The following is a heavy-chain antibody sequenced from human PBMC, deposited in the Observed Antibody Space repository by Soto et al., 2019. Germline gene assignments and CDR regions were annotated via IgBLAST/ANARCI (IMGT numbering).Heavy chain of an antibody. D-gene: IGHD6-19*01. CDR2: IKHSRST. V-gene: IGHV4-34*01. CDR3: ARDSLGIAVLGTGRSKNNWFDP. J-gene: IGHJ5*02. CDR1: VGSFSGYY. Sequence: SETLSLTCAVYVGSFSGYYWSWIRQPPGKGLEWIGEIKHSRSTNYNPSLKSRVTISIDTSKNQFSLKLSSVTAADTAIYYCARDSLGIAVLGTGRSKNNWFDPWGQGTLVT.